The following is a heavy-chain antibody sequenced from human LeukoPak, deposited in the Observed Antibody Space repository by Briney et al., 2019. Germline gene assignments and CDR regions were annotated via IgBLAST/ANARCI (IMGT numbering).Heavy chain of an antibody. CDR3: AKERIVGATLDY. CDR1: GFTFSSYV. J-gene: IGHJ4*02. Sequence: GGSLRLSCAASGFTFSSYVMSWVRQAPGKGLEWVSAISDSGGSTYYADSVKGRFTISRDNSKNTLYLQMNSLRADDTAVYYCAKERIVGATLDYWGQGTLVTVSS. V-gene: IGHV3-23*01. CDR2: ISDSGGST. D-gene: IGHD1-26*01.